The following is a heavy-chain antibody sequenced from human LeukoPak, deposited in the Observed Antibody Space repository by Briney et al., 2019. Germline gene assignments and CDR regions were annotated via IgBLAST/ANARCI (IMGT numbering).Heavy chain of an antibody. CDR1: GYTFTSCY. CDR2: INPSGGST. D-gene: IGHD3-22*01. J-gene: IGHJ4*02. Sequence: GASVKVSCKASGYTFTSCYMDWVRQAPGQGLEWMGIINPSGGSTSYAQRFQGRVTMTRETSTSTVYMELSNLKSDDTAVYYCARDVASSGYYWDWGQGTLVTVSS. CDR3: ARDVASSGYYWD. V-gene: IGHV1-46*01.